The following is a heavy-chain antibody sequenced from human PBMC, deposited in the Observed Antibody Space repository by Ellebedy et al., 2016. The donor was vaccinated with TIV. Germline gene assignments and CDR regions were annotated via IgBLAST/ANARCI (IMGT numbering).Heavy chain of an antibody. CDR1: GYITGYY. J-gene: IGHJ4*02. V-gene: IGHV1-46*01. CDR3: ARITTETTIHTFDS. D-gene: IGHD4-17*01. CDR2: INPSGGST. Sequence: AASVKVSCKASGYITGYYMHWVRQAPGQGLEWMGIINPSGGSTTYAQKFQGRVTMTRDTSTRTVFMELSSLRSEDTAMYFGARITTETTIHTFDSWGQGSLVTVSS.